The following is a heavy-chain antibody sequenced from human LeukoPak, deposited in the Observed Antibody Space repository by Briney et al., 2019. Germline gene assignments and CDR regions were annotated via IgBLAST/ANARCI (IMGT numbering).Heavy chain of an antibody. CDR3: ARVNIAAAANGDY. D-gene: IGHD6-13*01. CDR2: VGSGGSTI. CDR1: GFPFSRYS. V-gene: IGHV3-48*04. Sequence: TGGSLRLSCAASGFPFSRYSMNWVRQAPGKGLEWVSYVGSGGSTIYYADAVKGRFTISRDNAKNTLYLQMNSLRAEDTAVYYCARVNIAAAANGDYWGQGTLVTVSS. J-gene: IGHJ4*02.